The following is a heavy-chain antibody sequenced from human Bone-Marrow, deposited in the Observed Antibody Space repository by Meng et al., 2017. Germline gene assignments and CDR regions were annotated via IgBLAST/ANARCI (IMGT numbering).Heavy chain of an antibody. CDR2: ISYDGSNK. J-gene: IGHJ4*02. V-gene: IGHV3-30*01. CDR3: ARDRGGIDY. D-gene: IGHD2-15*01. Sequence: VQMVEFGGGVAQPGRSLRLACAASGFTFSSYAMHWVRQAPGKGLEWVAVISYDGSNKYYADSVKGRFTISRDNSKNTLYLQMNSLRAEDTAVYYCARDRGGIDYWGQGTLVTVSS. CDR1: GFTFSSYA.